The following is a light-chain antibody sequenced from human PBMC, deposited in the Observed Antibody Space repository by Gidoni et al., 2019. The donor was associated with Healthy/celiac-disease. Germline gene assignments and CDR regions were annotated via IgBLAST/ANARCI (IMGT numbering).Light chain of an antibody. V-gene: IGLV6-57*01. CDR2: YDN. CDR1: SGTIASNY. CDR3: QSYDSSNPVV. Sequence: FMLNQPHSVSETPGKTVTISCTRSSGTIASNYVQWYQQRPGSSPTTVIYYDNQRPSCVPDRFSGSIDSSSNSASLTISVLTTEDEADYYCQSYDSSNPVVFGGGTKLTVL. J-gene: IGLJ2*01.